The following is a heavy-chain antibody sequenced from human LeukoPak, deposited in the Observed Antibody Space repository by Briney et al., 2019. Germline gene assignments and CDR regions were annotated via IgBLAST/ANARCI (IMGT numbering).Heavy chain of an antibody. J-gene: IGHJ3*02. CDR1: GFTLSNYW. Sequence: GGSLRLSCAAAGFTLSNYWMSWVRQAPGKGLEWVANIKKDGSEKYYVDYVKGRFTVSRDSAKNSLYLQMNSLRAEDTALYYCAKDRGYRDLDSVDIWGQGTMVTVSS. D-gene: IGHD5-18*01. CDR3: AKDRGYRDLDSVDI. V-gene: IGHV3-7*03. CDR2: IKKDGSEK.